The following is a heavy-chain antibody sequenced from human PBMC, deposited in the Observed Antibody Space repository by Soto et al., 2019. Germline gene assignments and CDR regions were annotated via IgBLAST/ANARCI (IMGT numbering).Heavy chain of an antibody. J-gene: IGHJ4*02. CDR3: ARQMTTLTTFGY. CDR2: ISYSGST. V-gene: IGHV4-59*01. CDR1: GGSISSYY. Sequence: SETLSLTCAVSGGSISSYYWSWIRQPPGKGLEWIGYISYSGSTNYNPSLKSRVTISVDTSKNQFSLKVSSVTAADTAVYYCARQMTTLTTFGYWGQGTLVTVSS. D-gene: IGHD4-17*01.